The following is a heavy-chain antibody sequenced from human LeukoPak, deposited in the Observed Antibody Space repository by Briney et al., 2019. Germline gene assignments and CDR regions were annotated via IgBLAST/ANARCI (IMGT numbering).Heavy chain of an antibody. J-gene: IGHJ4*02. V-gene: IGHV3-7*01. D-gene: IGHD6-25*01. CDR2: IKQDGSQT. Sequence: PGGSLRLSCAASGFTFSSYGMSWVRQAPGKGLEWVANIKQDGSQTYHADSVKGRFTVSRDNARNSLYLQMNSLRVDDTAVYYCARSASGPLDYWGQGTLVTVSS. CDR1: GFTFSSYG. CDR3: ARSASGPLDY.